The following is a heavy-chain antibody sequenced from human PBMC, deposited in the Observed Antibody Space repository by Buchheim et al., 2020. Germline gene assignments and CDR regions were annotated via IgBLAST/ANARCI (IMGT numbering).Heavy chain of an antibody. CDR2: VNYLGGS. J-gene: IGHJ4*02. CDR3: ARRYSTTFPLDF. V-gene: IGHV4-61*01. CDR1: GASVSSGSYY. D-gene: IGHD2-15*01. Sequence: QVHLQESGPGLVKPSQTLALTCTVSGASVSSGSYYWSWIRQSPGKGLEWLGHVNYLGGSDYNPSLKSRVTISVDKSKSQFSLKLSSVTAADTAVYYCARRYSTTFPLDFWGQGTL.